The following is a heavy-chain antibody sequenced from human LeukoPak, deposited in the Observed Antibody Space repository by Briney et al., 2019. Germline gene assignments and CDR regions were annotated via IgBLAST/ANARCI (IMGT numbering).Heavy chain of an antibody. D-gene: IGHD3-10*01. Sequence: SETLSLTCTVSGGSISSYYWSWIRQPPGKGLEWIGYIYYSGSTNYNPSLKSRVTISVDTSKNQFSLKLSSVTAADTAVYYCARDGGYGSGSYSDYWGQGTLVTVSS. CDR2: IYYSGST. CDR3: ARDGGYGSGSYSDY. J-gene: IGHJ4*02. V-gene: IGHV4-59*12. CDR1: GGSISSYY.